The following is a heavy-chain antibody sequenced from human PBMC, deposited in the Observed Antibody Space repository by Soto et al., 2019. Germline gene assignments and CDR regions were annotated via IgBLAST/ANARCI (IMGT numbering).Heavy chain of an antibody. V-gene: IGHV3-74*02. CDR1: GFTFSTYW. J-gene: IGHJ4*02. CDR3: ARAGYYRFDY. Sequence: EVQLVESGGGLVQPGGSLRLSCTASGFTFSTYWMPWVRQTPGKGLVWVSRINMDESTINYADSVKGRFTISRDNAKNTLYLQMNSLTVEDTAVYYCARAGYYRFDYWGQGTLVIASS. D-gene: IGHD3-16*01. CDR2: INMDESTI.